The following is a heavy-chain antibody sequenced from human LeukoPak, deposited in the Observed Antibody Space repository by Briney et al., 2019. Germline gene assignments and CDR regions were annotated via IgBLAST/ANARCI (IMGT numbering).Heavy chain of an antibody. CDR2: ISSDGTTE. Sequence: PGRSLRLSCAGSGFTFASYAVHWVRQAPGKRLEWVAFISSDGTTEHYRDSVKGRFTLSRDNSKNTVSLQMNSLGTEDTAVYYCARGRHSGSFITDYWGQGTLVTVSS. CDR3: ARGRHSGSFITDY. D-gene: IGHD3-10*01. V-gene: IGHV3-30-3*01. CDR1: GFTFASYA. J-gene: IGHJ4*02.